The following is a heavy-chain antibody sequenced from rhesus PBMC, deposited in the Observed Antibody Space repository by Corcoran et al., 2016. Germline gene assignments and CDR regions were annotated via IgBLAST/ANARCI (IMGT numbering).Heavy chain of an antibody. V-gene: IGHV4S7*01. J-gene: IGHJ6*01. D-gene: IGHD2-21*01. CDR2: IYSSSGNT. CDR3: ARGPRVCTGSGCYARGLDS. Sequence: QVQLQESGPGLLKPSETLSLTCAVSGGSISGGYGWGWIRQLPGKGLEWIGRIYSSSGNTYYNPSLKRLVTISTDTSKNQFSLKLSSGTAADTAVYYCARGPRVCTGSGCYARGLDSWGQGVVVTVSS. CDR1: GGSISGGYG.